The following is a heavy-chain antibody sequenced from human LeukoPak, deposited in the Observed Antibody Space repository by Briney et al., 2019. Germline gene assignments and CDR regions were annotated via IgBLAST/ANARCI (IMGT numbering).Heavy chain of an antibody. CDR1: GFTFSSYA. V-gene: IGHV3-30-3*01. J-gene: IGHJ6*02. Sequence: QPGGSLRLSCAASGFTFSSYAMHWVRQAPGKGLEWVAVISYGGSNKYYAGSVKGRFTISRDNSKNTLYLQMNSLRAEDTAVYYCARAMTTAPYYGMDVWGQGTTVTVSS. D-gene: IGHD4-17*01. CDR3: ARAMTTAPYYGMDV. CDR2: ISYGGSNK.